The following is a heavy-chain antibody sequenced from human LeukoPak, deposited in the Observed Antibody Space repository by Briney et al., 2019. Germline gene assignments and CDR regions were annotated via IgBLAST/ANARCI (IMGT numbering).Heavy chain of an antibody. D-gene: IGHD4-23*01. J-gene: IGHJ4*02. CDR3: AKDRPTVVTRRHYFDY. V-gene: IGHV3-23*01. CDR2: ISGSGGST. CDR1: GFTFSSYG. Sequence: GGSLRLSCAASGFTFSSYGMSWVRQAPGKGLEWVSAISGSGGSTYYADSVKGRFTISRDNSKNTLYLQMNSLRAEDTAVYYCAKDRPTVVTRRHYFDYWGQGILVTVSS.